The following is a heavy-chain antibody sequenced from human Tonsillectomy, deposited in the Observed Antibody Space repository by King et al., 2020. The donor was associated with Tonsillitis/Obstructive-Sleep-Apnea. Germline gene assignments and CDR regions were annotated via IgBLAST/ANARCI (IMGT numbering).Heavy chain of an antibody. CDR3: ARRGDTDMVGGYYDYTMDV. D-gene: IGHD5-18*01. V-gene: IGHV5-10-1*03. Sequence: VQLVESGAEVKKPGESLRISCQGSGYRFSTFWISWVRQMPGKGLEWMGTIDPSDSYTNYSPSFQGHVTISADKSISTAYLHWSRLKASDTAMYNCARRGDTDMVGGYYDYTMDVWGQGTTVTVSS. J-gene: IGHJ6*02. CDR2: IDPSDSYT. CDR1: GYRFSTFW.